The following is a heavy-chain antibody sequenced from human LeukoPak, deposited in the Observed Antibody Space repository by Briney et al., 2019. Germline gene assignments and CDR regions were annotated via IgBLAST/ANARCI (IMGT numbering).Heavy chain of an antibody. J-gene: IGHJ4*02. CDR1: GGSISSYD. CDR2: IYTSGST. CDR3: ARDSAGYDILTGHTTYYFDY. D-gene: IGHD3-9*01. V-gene: IGHV4-4*07. Sequence: SETLSLTCTVSGGSISSYDWSWIRQPAGKGLEWIGRIYTSGSTNYNPSLKSRVTMSVDTSKNQFSLKLSSVTAADTAVYYCARDSAGYDILTGHTTYYFDYWGQGTLVTVSS.